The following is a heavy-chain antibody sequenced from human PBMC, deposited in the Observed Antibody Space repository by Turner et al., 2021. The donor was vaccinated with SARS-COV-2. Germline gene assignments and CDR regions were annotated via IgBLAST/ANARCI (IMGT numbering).Heavy chain of an antibody. V-gene: IGHV3-7*03. J-gene: IGHJ6*02. CDR3: AREESGSFGAYGMDV. CDR1: GFTFSSYW. D-gene: IGHD2-15*01. CDR2: IKQEGSEK. Sequence: EVQLVASGGGLVQPGGSLRLSCAASGFTFSSYWMNGVRQAAGEGLEGGAKIKQEGSEKVYVDSVKGRFTISRDNAKNTLYLQMNSLRAEDTAVYYCAREESGSFGAYGMDVWGQGTTVTVSS.